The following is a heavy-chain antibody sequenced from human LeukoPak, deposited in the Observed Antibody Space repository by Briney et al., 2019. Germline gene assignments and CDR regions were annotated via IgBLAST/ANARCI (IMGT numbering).Heavy chain of an antibody. J-gene: IGHJ4*02. CDR2: ITGAAHT. Sequence: PGGTLRLSCAASGFTFSFYGMNWVRQAPGKGLEWVSGITGAAHTYYADSVQGRFTIYRDNSKNTLYLQMNRLGAEDTAIYYCAKDAISSLAVRRFDLWGQGTLVTVSS. V-gene: IGHV3-23*01. CDR1: GFTFSFYG. D-gene: IGHD6-6*01. CDR3: AKDAISSLAVRRFDL.